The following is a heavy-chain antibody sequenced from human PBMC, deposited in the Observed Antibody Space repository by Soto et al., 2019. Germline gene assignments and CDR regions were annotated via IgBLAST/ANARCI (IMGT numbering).Heavy chain of an antibody. CDR3: ARDVSPGSSSLYLDAFDI. CDR1: GFTLSAYW. Sequence: EVQLEESGGDLVQPGGSLRLCCAASGFTLSAYWMTWVRQAPGKGLEWVANINRDGSNKSYLDSVRGRFTISRDNVGNSLYLQMVSLRADDTALYYCARDVSPGSSSLYLDAFDIWGQGTMVTDSS. D-gene: IGHD6-13*01. J-gene: IGHJ3*02. CDR2: INRDGSNK. V-gene: IGHV3-7*05.